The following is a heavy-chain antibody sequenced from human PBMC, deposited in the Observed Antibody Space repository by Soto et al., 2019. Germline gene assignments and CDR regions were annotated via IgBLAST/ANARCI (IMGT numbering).Heavy chain of an antibody. D-gene: IGHD2-8*01. CDR2: ISGSADST. Sequence: EVQLLESGGGFIHPGGSLRLYCAASGFSFSSFAMNWVRQAPGKGLEWVSIISGSADSTLYADSVKGRFTISRDNSKSTLYLQINSLRAEDTAVYYCAKTRGAMIYAISVYGMDVWGQGTTVTVSS. CDR1: GFSFSSFA. J-gene: IGHJ6*02. CDR3: AKTRGAMIYAISVYGMDV. V-gene: IGHV3-23*01.